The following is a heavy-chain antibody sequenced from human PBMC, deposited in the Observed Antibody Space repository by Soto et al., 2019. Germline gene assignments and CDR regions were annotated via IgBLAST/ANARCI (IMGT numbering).Heavy chain of an antibody. Sequence: PVGSLRLSCAASGFSLSDYHMSWLRQAPGKGLEWVSYISRRSDDTDYADSVKGRFTISRDNAKNSLYLQMNSLRAEDTAVYYCARGGLNYFDYWGQGTLVTVSS. CDR2: ISRRSDDT. CDR3: ARGGLNYFDY. J-gene: IGHJ4*02. CDR1: GFSLSDYH. V-gene: IGHV3-11*06.